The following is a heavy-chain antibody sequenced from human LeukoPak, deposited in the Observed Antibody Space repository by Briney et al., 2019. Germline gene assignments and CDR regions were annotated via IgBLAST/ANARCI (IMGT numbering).Heavy chain of an antibody. CDR2: IYYSGST. CDR1: GGPISSYY. V-gene: IGHV4-59*01. CDR3: ARGGNCSGGSCYSDRGWFDP. Sequence: SETLSLTCIVSGGPISSYYWSWIRQPPGKGLEWIGYIYYSGSTNYNPSLKSRVTISVDTSKNQFSLKLSSVTAADTAVYYCARGGNCSGGSCYSDRGWFDPWGQGTLVTVSS. D-gene: IGHD2-15*01. J-gene: IGHJ5*02.